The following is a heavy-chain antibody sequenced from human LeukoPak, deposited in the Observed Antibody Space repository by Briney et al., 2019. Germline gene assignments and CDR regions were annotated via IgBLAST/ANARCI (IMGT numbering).Heavy chain of an antibody. CDR3: ARGASGYYDSSGRLFDP. Sequence: GGSLRLSCAASGFTFSDYYMSWIRQAPGKGLEWVSYISSSSSYTNYADSVKGRFTFSRDNVKNSLYLQMNSLRAEDTAVYYCARGASGYYDSSGRLFDPWGQGALVTVSS. J-gene: IGHJ5*02. CDR1: GFTFSDYY. V-gene: IGHV3-11*06. D-gene: IGHD3-22*01. CDR2: ISSSSSYT.